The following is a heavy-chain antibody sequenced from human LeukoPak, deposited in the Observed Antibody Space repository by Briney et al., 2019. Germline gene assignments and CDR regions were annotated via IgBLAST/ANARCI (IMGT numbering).Heavy chain of an antibody. CDR1: GFTFSSYA. CDR3: AKDRFDSSSRPYMDV. D-gene: IGHD3-22*01. Sequence: GGSLRLSCAASGFTFSSYAMSWVRQAPGKGLEWVSAISGSGGSTYYADSVKGRFTISRDNSKNTLYLQMNSLRAEDTAVYYCAKDRFDSSSRPYMDVWGKGTTVTVSS. J-gene: IGHJ6*03. CDR2: ISGSGGST. V-gene: IGHV3-23*01.